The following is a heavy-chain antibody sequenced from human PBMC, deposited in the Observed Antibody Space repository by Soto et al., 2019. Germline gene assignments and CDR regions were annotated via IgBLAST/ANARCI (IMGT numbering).Heavy chain of an antibody. CDR1: GGSISSGGYY. V-gene: IGHV4-31*03. D-gene: IGHD3-10*01. CDR2: IYYSGST. CDR3: ARCGSGGFGELFFYYYYYMYV. Sequence: PSETLSLTCTVSGGSISSGGYYWSWIRQHPGKGLEWIGYIYYSGSTYYNPSLKSRVTISVDTSKNQFSLKLSSVTAADTAVYYCARCGSGGFGELFFYYYYYMYVWAQGTTVTVSS. J-gene: IGHJ6*03.